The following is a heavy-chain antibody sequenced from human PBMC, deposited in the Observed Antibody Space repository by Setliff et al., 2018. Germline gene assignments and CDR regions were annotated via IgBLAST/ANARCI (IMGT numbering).Heavy chain of an antibody. Sequence: PSETLSLTCAVSGGSISSSNWWSWVRQPPGKGLEWIGEIYHSGSTNYNPSLKSRVTISVDTSNNQFSLEVLSLTAADTAVYYCARDHAPVPTARQVYYSLDVWGKGTTVTVSS. J-gene: IGHJ6*03. CDR2: IYHSGST. D-gene: IGHD2-2*01. V-gene: IGHV4-4*02. CDR1: GGSISSSNW. CDR3: ARDHAPVPTARQVYYSLDV.